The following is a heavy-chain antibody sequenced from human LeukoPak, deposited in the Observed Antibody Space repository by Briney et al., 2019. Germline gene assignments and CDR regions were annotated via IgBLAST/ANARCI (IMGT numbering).Heavy chain of an antibody. CDR1: GFTFSSYA. D-gene: IGHD3-10*01. Sequence: PGGSLRLSCAASGFTFSSYAMSWVRQAPGKGLEWVSAISGSGGSTYYADSVKGRFTISRDNSKNTLYLQMNSLRAEDTAVYYCAKDHPSPTITMVRGVIFDYWGQGTLVTVSS. V-gene: IGHV3-23*01. J-gene: IGHJ4*02. CDR2: ISGSGGST. CDR3: AKDHPSPTITMVRGVIFDY.